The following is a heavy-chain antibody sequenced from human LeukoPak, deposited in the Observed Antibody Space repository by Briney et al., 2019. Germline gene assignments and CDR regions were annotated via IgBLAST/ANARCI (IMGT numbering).Heavy chain of an antibody. V-gene: IGHV3-30-3*01. CDR2: ISYDGSNK. CDR3: ARERWFGESTFDAFDI. D-gene: IGHD3-10*01. CDR1: GFTFSTYT. J-gene: IGHJ3*02. Sequence: GGSLRLSCAASGFTFSTYTMNWVRQAPGKGLEWVAVISYDGSNKYYADSVKGRFTISRDNSKNTLYLQMNSLRAEDTAVYYCARERWFGESTFDAFDIWGQGTMVTVSS.